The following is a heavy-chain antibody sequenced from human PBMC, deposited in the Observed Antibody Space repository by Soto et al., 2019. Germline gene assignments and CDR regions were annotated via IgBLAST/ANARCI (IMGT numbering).Heavy chain of an antibody. J-gene: IGHJ4*02. Sequence: GGSLRLSCAASGFTVITNYMSWVRQAPGKGLEWVSVIYSGVSTNYADSVKGRLTISRDNSKNTLYLQMNSLRAEDTAVYYCARVGDSSGWYLDYWGQGTLVTVSS. CDR2: IYSGVST. D-gene: IGHD6-19*01. CDR3: ARVGDSSGWYLDY. V-gene: IGHV3-53*01. CDR1: GFTVITNY.